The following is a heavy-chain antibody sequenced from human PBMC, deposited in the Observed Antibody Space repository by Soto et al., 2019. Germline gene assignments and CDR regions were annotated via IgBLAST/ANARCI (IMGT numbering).Heavy chain of an antibody. Sequence: PGESLKISCKTSGYNFINYWIGWVRQVPGKGLEWMGIIHPGDSNIRYSPPFQGHVTISADKSTGTAYLQWSSLKASDTAMYFCARRGVVDNIPDYSGLDVWGQGTTVTVYS. CDR3: ARRGVVDNIPDYSGLDV. CDR1: GYNFINYW. V-gene: IGHV5-51*01. D-gene: IGHD3-10*01. CDR2: IHPGDSNI. J-gene: IGHJ6*02.